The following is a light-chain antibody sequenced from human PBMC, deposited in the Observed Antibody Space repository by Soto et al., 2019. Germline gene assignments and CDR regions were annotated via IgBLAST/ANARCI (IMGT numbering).Light chain of an antibody. V-gene: IGKV3-20*01. CDR3: QQYGSSPAT. CDR1: QSVSSN. CDR2: GAS. J-gene: IGKJ4*01. Sequence: EIVMTQSPATLSVSPGERATLSCRASQSVSSNLAWYQQKPGQAPRLLIYGASSRATGIPDRFSGSASGTDFTLTISRLEPEDFAVYYCQQYGSSPATFGGGTKVDIK.